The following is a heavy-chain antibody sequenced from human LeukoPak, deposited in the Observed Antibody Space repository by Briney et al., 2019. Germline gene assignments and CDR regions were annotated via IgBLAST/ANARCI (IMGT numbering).Heavy chain of an antibody. CDR1: GFTFSSYA. D-gene: IGHD6-13*01. CDR3: AKDKGYSSSWYPRGAFDI. CDR2: ISGSGGST. Sequence: GGSLRLSCAASGFTFSSYAMSWVRQAPGKGLEWVSAISGSGGSTYYADSVKGRFTISRDNSKNTLYLQMNSLRAEDTAVYYCAKDKGYSSSWYPRGAFDIWGQGTMITVSS. J-gene: IGHJ3*02. V-gene: IGHV3-23*01.